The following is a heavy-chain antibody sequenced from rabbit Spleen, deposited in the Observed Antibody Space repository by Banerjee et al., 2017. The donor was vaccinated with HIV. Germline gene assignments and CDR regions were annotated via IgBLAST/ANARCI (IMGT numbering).Heavy chain of an antibody. Sequence: QQQLEESGGGLVKPGGTLTLTYKASGIDFSTYYYMCWVRQAPGKGLELIACIYTTSGSSWYASWVNGRFTISRSTSLSTVDLKMTSLTAADTATYFCARDTASSFSSYGMDLWGRGTLVTVS. CDR3: ARDTASSFSSYGMDL. CDR1: GIDFSTYYY. D-gene: IGHD8-1*01. CDR2: IYTTSGSS. J-gene: IGHJ6*01. V-gene: IGHV1S43*01.